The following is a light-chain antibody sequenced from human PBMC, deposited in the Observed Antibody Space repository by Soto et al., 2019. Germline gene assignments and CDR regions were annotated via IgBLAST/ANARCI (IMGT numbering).Light chain of an antibody. CDR3: QQLNSFPLT. J-gene: IGKJ5*01. CDR2: AAS. V-gene: IGKV1-12*01. CDR1: QGISSR. Sequence: DIQVTQSPSSLSASVGDRVTITCRASQGISSRLAWYQRKPGRAPKLLIYAASRLQAGVPLRFSGSGSGTDFTLTISDLQPEDFATYYCQQLNSFPLTFGQGTRLEIK.